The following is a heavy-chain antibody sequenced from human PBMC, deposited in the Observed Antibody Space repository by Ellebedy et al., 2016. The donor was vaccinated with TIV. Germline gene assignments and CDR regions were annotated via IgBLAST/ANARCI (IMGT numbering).Heavy chain of an antibody. D-gene: IGHD6-19*01. CDR2: ISYDGSNK. J-gene: IGHJ4*02. CDR3: AKDRFYVSTVAGTVDY. CDR1: GFTFSSYA. V-gene: IGHV3-30*04. Sequence: GESLKISXAASGFTFSSYAMHWVRQAPGKGLEWVAVISYDGSNKYYADSVKGRFTISRDNSKNTLYLQMNSLRAEDTAVYYCAKDRFYVSTVAGTVDYWGQGTLVTVSS.